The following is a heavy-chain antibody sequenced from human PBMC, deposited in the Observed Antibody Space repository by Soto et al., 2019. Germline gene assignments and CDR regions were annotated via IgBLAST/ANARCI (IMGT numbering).Heavy chain of an antibody. CDR3: ARDPPDGYSGYDY. CDR1: GVSISNYY. D-gene: IGHD5-12*01. CDR2: IYNSDT. V-gene: IGHV4-59*01. Sequence: SETLSLTCIVSGVSISNYYWNWIRQPPGKGLEWIGYIYNSDTNYNPSLKSRVTISVDTSRNHFSLRLTSVTAADTAVYYCARDPPDGYSGYDYWGQGTLVTVSS. J-gene: IGHJ4*02.